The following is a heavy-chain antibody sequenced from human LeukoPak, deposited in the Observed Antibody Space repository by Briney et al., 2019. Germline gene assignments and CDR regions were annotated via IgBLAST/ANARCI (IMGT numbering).Heavy chain of an antibody. CDR1: GFTFSSYA. Sequence: GGSLRLSCAASGFTFSSYAMSWVRQAPGKGLEWVSAISGSGGSTYYADSVKGRFTISRDNSKNTLHLQMNSLRAEDTAVYYCAKGQEPWIQLWFSGDYWGQGTLVTVSS. V-gene: IGHV3-23*01. J-gene: IGHJ4*02. CDR3: AKGQEPWIQLWFSGDY. CDR2: ISGSGGST. D-gene: IGHD5-18*01.